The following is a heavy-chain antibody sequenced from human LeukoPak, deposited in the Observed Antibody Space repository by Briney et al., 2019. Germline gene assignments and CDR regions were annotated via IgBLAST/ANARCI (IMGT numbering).Heavy chain of an antibody. J-gene: IGHJ3*02. V-gene: IGHV6-1*01. Sequence: SQTLSLTCAISGDSVSSNSAAWNWIRQSPSRGLEWLGRTYYRSKWYNDYAVSVKSRITINPDTSKNQFSLQLSSVTAADTAVYYCARGGTSQKAFDIWGQGTMVTVSS. D-gene: IGHD1-1*01. CDR1: GDSVSSNSAA. CDR2: TYYRSKWYN. CDR3: ARGGTSQKAFDI.